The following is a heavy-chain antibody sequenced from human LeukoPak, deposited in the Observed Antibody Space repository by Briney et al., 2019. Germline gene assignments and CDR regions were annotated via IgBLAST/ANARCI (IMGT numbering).Heavy chain of an antibody. CDR1: GYTFTNYA. CDR2: INTDTGNP. Sequence: GASVKVSCKASGYTFTNYAMNWVRQAPGQGLEWMGWINTDTGNPTYAQGFTRRLVFSLDTSASTAYLQISSLKAEDTAVYYCARTLFGDQYQLLHNWLDPWGQGTLVTVSS. CDR3: ARTLFGDQYQLLHNWLDP. D-gene: IGHD2-2*01. V-gene: IGHV7-4-1*02. J-gene: IGHJ5*02.